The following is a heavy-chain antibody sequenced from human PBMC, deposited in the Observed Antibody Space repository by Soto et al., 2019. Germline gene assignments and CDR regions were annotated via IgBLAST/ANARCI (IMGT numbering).Heavy chain of an antibody. Sequence: EVQLVESGGGLVQPGGSLRLTCADSGFRFRSYWMSWVRQAPGKGLEWVANIKQDGSEKYYVDSVKGRFTISRDNAKNSLYLQMNSLRAEDTAVYYCARESSYYYDSSGYPLGSAFHIWGQGTMVTVSS. V-gene: IGHV3-7*01. CDR2: IKQDGSEK. D-gene: IGHD3-22*01. J-gene: IGHJ3*02. CDR1: GFRFRSYW. CDR3: ARESSYYYDSSGYPLGSAFHI.